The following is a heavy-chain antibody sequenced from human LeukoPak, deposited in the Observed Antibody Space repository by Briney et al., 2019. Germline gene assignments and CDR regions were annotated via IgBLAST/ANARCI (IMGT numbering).Heavy chain of an antibody. J-gene: IGHJ4*02. D-gene: IGHD2-2*01. V-gene: IGHV4-59*01. CDR3: ASLQVVPAATQHFDY. CDR1: GGSISSYY. CDR2: IYYGGTT. Sequence: SETLSLTCTLSGGSISSYYWGWIRQPPGKGLEWIGYIYYGGTTNYNPSLKSRVTMSVDTSKNQFSLNLRSVTAADTAVYYCASLQVVPAATQHFDYWGQGTLVTVSS.